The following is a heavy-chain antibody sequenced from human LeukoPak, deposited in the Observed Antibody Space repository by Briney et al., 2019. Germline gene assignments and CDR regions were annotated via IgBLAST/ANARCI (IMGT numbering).Heavy chain of an antibody. J-gene: IGHJ4*02. CDR1: GFTFSSYA. CDR2: ISGSGGST. CDR3: AKVAARFFGLGSALDY. D-gene: IGHD6-6*01. Sequence: PGVSLRLSCAASGFTFSSYAMSWVRQAPGKALEWVSAISGSGGSTYYADSVKGRFTISRDNSKNTLYLQMNSLRAEDTTVYYCAKVAARFFGLGSALDYWGQGTLVTVSS. V-gene: IGHV3-23*01.